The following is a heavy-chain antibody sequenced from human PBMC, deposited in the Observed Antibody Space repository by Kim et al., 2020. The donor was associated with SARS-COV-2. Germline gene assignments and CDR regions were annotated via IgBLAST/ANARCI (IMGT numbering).Heavy chain of an antibody. J-gene: IGHJ5*02. CDR3: AKEQFIVVVPAATWSDP. V-gene: IGHV3-23*01. Sequence: GGSLRLSCAASGFTFSSYAMSWVRQAPGKGLEWVAAIRGSGGRTYYADSVKGRFTISRDNSKNTLYLQMNSLRAEDTAVYYCAKEQFIVVVPAATWSDPWGEGALVTVSP. CDR2: IRGSGGRT. CDR1: GFTFSSYA. D-gene: IGHD2-2*01.